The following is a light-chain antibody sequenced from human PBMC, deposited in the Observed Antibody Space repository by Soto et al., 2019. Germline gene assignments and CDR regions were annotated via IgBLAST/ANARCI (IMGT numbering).Light chain of an antibody. CDR1: SSDVGAYKY. J-gene: IGLJ3*02. CDR3: SSYTSSSTQV. Sequence: QSVLTQPASVSGSPGQSITISCTGTSSDVGAYKYVSWYQQHPGKAPKLMIYEVSNRPSGVSNRFSGSKSGNTASLIISGLQAEDEADYYCSSYTSSSTQVFGGGTKLTVL. CDR2: EVS. V-gene: IGLV2-14*01.